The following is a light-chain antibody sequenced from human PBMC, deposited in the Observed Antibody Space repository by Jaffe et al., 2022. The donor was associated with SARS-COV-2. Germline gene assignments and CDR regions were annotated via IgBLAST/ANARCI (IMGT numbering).Light chain of an antibody. J-gene: IGLJ3*02. Sequence: QLALTQSPSASASLGASVKLTCTLSSGHSSYAIAWHQQQPEKGPRFLMRLNTDGSHTTGDGIPDRFSGSSSGAERYLTISSLQSEDEADYYCQTWGPGIRVFGGGTKLTVL. CDR2: LNTDGSH. CDR1: SGHSSYA. CDR3: QTWGPGIRV. V-gene: IGLV4-69*01.